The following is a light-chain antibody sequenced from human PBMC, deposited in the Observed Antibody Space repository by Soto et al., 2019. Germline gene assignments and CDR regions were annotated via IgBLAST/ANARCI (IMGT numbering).Light chain of an antibody. CDR1: QSVGTD. J-gene: IGKJ3*01. CDR2: GAS. V-gene: IGKV3-15*01. Sequence: EIVMTQSPATLSVSPGERATLSCRASQSVGTDLAWYQQKPGQAPRRLIYGASTRATGIPARFSGSGSGTEFTLTINSLQSDDLAVYYCHQYNDWPRFTFGPGTKVEIK. CDR3: HQYNDWPRFT.